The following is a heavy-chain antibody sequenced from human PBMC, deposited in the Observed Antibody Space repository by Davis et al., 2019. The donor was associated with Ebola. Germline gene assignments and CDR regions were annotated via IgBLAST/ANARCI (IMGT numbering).Heavy chain of an antibody. CDR1: GDSIGSGGYS. D-gene: IGHD5-18*01. CDR2: TYYSGST. V-gene: IGHV4-30-4*07. CDR3: ARVASYGDYFDY. J-gene: IGHJ4*02. Sequence: LRLSCAVSGDSIGSGGYSWSWIRQPPGKGLEWIGYTYYSGSTHYNPSLKSRVTISGDTSRNQFSLKLSSVTAADTAVYYCARVASYGDYFDYWGLGMLVTVSS.